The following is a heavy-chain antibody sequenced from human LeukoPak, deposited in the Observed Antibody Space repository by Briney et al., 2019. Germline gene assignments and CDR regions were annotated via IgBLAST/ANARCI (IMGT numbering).Heavy chain of an antibody. J-gene: IGHJ4*02. D-gene: IGHD3-10*01. CDR1: GFTFSNFW. CDR2: IDTAGSAT. Sequence: GRSLRPSCTASGFTFSNFWMHWVRQAPGEGLVWVSGIDTAGSATRYADSVKGRFTISRDNAKNTVHLQMNSLRAEDTAVYYCARAVGSQIDYWGQGTRVTVSS. CDR3: ARAVGSQIDY. V-gene: IGHV3-74*01.